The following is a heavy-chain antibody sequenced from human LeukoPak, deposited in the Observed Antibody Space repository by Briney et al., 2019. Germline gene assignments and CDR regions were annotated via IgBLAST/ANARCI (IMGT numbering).Heavy chain of an antibody. CDR2: IYYSGST. D-gene: IGHD6-13*01. CDR1: GGSISSGDYY. J-gene: IGHJ4*02. V-gene: IGHV4-30-4*01. CDR3: ARDRSIAAAGLFDY. Sequence: PSETLSLTCTVSGGSISSGDYYWSWIRQPPGKGLEWIGYIYYSGSTYYNPSLKSRVTISVDTSKNQFSLKLSSVTAADTAVYYCARDRSIAAAGLFDYWGQGTLVTVSS.